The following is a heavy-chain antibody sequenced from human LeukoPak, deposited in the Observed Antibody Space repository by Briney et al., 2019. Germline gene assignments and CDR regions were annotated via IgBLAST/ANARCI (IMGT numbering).Heavy chain of an antibody. CDR3: AKDVFRGVIVDY. J-gene: IGHJ4*02. CDR1: GFPFSTYA. CDR2: IGANDGTT. V-gene: IGHV3-23*01. Sequence: GGSLRLSCAASGFPFSTYAMSWVRQAPGKGLEWPSRIGANDGTTYYTESVKGRFIISRDNSRNTLYLQMNSLRAEDTAVYYCAKDVFRGVIVDYWGQGTLVTVSS. D-gene: IGHD3-10*01.